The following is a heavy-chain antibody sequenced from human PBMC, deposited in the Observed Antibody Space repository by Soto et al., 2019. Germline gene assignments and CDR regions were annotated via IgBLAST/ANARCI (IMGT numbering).Heavy chain of an antibody. CDR1: GFTFSNYA. Sequence: SGGSLRLSCAASGFTFSNYAMIWVRQAPGKGLEWVSGLSDGGGSTFYADSVKGRFIISRDYAKNTMYLQMNSLRAEDTAVYYCARAGVTPDFFDYWGQGTLVTVSS. CDR3: ARAGVTPDFFDY. V-gene: IGHV3-23*01. J-gene: IGHJ4*02. D-gene: IGHD2-21*02. CDR2: LSDGGGST.